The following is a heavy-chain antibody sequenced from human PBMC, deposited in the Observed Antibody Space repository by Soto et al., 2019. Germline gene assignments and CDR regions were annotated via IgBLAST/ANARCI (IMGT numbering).Heavy chain of an antibody. D-gene: IGHD2-15*01. J-gene: IGHJ3*02. V-gene: IGHV4-59*01. CDR2: IYYSGST. Sequence: SETLSLTCTVSGGSISSYYWSWIRQPPGKGLEWIGYIYYSGSTNYNPSLKSRVTISVDTSKNQFSLKLSSVTAADTAAYYCARAVVAATLYAFDIWGQGTMVTVSS. CDR1: GGSISSYY. CDR3: ARAVVAATLYAFDI.